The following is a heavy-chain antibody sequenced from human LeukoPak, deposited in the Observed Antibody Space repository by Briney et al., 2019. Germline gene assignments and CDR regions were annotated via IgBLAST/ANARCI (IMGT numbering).Heavy chain of an antibody. CDR3: ARGQYYYGSGSYYLNWFDP. V-gene: IGHV4-4*07. Sequence: PSETLSLTCTVSGGSISSYYWSWIRQPAGKGLEWIGRIYTSGSTNYNPSLKSRVTMSVDTSKNQFSLKLSSVTAADTAVYYCARGQYYYGSGSYYLNWFDPWGQGTLVTVSS. CDR1: GGSISSYY. J-gene: IGHJ5*02. CDR2: IYTSGST. D-gene: IGHD3-10*01.